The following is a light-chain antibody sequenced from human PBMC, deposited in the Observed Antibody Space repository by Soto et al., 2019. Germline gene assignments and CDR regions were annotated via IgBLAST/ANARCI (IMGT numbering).Light chain of an antibody. V-gene: IGLV2-11*01. CDR3: CPYAGSYTFYV. Sequence: SALTQPRSVSGSPGQSVTISCTGTSSDVGGYNYVSWYQHHPGKAPKLMIYDVSKRPSGVPDRSSGSKSGNTASLTISGLQAADEADYYCCPYAGSYTFYVFGTGTKLTVL. CDR1: SSDVGGYNY. CDR2: DVS. J-gene: IGLJ1*01.